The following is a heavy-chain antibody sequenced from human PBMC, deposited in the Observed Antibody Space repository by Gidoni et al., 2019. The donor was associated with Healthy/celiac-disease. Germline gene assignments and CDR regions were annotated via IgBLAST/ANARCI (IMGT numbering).Heavy chain of an antibody. Sequence: QVQLQESGPGLVKPSQTLSLTCTVSGGSIRSGGYYWSWIRQHPGKGLEWIGYIYYSGSTYYNPSLKSRVTISVDTSKNQFSLKLSSVTAADTAVYYCARPHHTYCSGGSCYAFDIWGQGTMVTVSS. CDR3: ARPHHTYCSGGSCYAFDI. J-gene: IGHJ3*02. CDR2: IYYSGST. V-gene: IGHV4-31*03. CDR1: GGSIRSGGYY. D-gene: IGHD2-15*01.